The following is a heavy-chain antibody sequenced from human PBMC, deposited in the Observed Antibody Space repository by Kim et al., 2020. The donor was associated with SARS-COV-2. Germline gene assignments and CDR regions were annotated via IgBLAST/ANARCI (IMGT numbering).Heavy chain of an antibody. D-gene: IGHD6-19*01. V-gene: IGHV1-2*02. Sequence: ASVKVSCKASGYTFTGYYMHWVRQAPEQGLEWMGWINPNSGGTNYAQKFQGRVTMTRDTSISTAYMELSRLRSDDTAVYYCARGPLAVAPIDYWGQGTLVTVSS. J-gene: IGHJ4*02. CDR3: ARGPLAVAPIDY. CDR1: GYTFTGYY. CDR2: INPNSGGT.